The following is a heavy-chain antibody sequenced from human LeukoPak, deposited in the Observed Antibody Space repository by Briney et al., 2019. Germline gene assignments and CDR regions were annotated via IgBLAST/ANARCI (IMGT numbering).Heavy chain of an antibody. Sequence: GGSLRLSCAASGFPFSSYAMSGLGQAPGKGLEGVAAICGSGGSTYYADSVKGRFTISRDNSKNTLYLQMNSLRAEDTAVYYCAKEVDTTIVYYYYMDVWGKGTTVTVSS. CDR1: GFPFSSYA. CDR2: ICGSGGST. D-gene: IGHD5-12*01. CDR3: AKEVDTTIVYYYYMDV. J-gene: IGHJ6*03. V-gene: IGHV3-23*01.